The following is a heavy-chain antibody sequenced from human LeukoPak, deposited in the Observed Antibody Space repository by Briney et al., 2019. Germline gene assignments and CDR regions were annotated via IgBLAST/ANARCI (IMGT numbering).Heavy chain of an antibody. CDR2: IYHTGST. CDR3: ARWTTVATPGRTFDI. CDR1: GGSISSTNW. V-gene: IGHV4-4*02. J-gene: IGHJ3*02. Sequence: SSQTLSLTCAVSGGSISSTNWWSWVRQPPGKGLEWIGEIYHTGSTNYNPSLKSPVTISVDKSKSQFSLKMSSVTAADTAVYYCARWTTVATPGRTFDIWGQGTMVTVSS. D-gene: IGHD4-23*01.